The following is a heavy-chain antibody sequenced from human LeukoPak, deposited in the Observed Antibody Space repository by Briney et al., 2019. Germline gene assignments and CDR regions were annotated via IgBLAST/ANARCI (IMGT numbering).Heavy chain of an antibody. D-gene: IGHD2-2*01. Sequence: SVKVSCKAPGGTFSSYAISWVRQAPGQGLEWMGGIIPIFGTANYAQKFQGRVTITTDESTSTAYMELSSLRSEDTAVYYCARSDQLLLYYFDYWGQGTLVTVSS. V-gene: IGHV1-69*05. CDR3: ARSDQLLLYYFDY. J-gene: IGHJ4*02. CDR1: GGTFSSYA. CDR2: IIPIFGTA.